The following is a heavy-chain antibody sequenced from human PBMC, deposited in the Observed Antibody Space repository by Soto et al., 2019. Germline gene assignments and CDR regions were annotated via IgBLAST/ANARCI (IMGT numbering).Heavy chain of an antibody. CDR3: ARQGYCSGGSCYGNAFDI. CDR1: GYTFTSFG. J-gene: IGHJ3*02. CDR2: ISTDKGKT. Sequence: ASVKVSCKTSGYTFTSFGISWVRQAPGQGLEWMGWISTDKGKTNYAQKFQGRVTMTTDTSTSTAYMELRSLRSDDTAVYYCARQGYCSGGSCYGNAFDIWGQGTMVTVSS. D-gene: IGHD2-15*01. V-gene: IGHV1-18*01.